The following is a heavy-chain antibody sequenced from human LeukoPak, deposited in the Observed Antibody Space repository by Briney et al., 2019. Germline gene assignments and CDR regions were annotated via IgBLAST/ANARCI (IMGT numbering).Heavy chain of an antibody. CDR2: INEDGSDK. Sequence: GESLRLSCVASGFIFSDYWMAWVRQSPGKGLEWLANINEDGSDKNYVDSLKGRFTISRDNAKNSLHLQMNSLRAEDTAVYFCARDAGYGYDRFDYWGQGIQVTVSS. CDR3: ARDAGYGYDRFDY. J-gene: IGHJ4*02. D-gene: IGHD5-18*01. CDR1: GFIFSDYW. V-gene: IGHV3-7*01.